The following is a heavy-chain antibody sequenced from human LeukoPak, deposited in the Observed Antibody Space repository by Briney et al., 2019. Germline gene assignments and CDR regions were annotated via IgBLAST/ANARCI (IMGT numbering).Heavy chain of an antibody. CDR1: GFTSSGYA. V-gene: IGHV3-23*01. J-gene: IGHJ6*02. D-gene: IGHD4-17*01. CDR2: ISGNGANT. CDR3: ARDFTELYGDSYYYYGMDV. Sequence: HPGGSLRLSCAAFGFTSSGYAMSWVRQAPGKGLEWVSTISGNGANTYYGDSVKGRFTISRDNSKNTLYLQMNSLRAEDTAVYYCARDFTELYGDSYYYYGMDVWGQGTTVTVSS.